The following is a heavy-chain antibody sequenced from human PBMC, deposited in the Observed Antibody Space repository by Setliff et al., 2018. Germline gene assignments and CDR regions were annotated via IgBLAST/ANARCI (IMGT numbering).Heavy chain of an antibody. Sequence: PSETLSLTCAVSGYSISSGYYWGWIRQHPGKGLEWIGYIYYSGSTYYNPSLKSRVTISVDTSKNQFSLKLSSVTAADTAVYYCARHHRGVIISWFDPWGQGTLVTVSS. CDR1: GYSISSGYY. D-gene: IGHD3-10*01. CDR3: ARHHRGVIISWFDP. V-gene: IGHV4-38-2*01. J-gene: IGHJ5*02. CDR2: IYYSGST.